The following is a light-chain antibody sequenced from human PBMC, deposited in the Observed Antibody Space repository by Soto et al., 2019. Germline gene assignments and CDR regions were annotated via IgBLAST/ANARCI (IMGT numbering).Light chain of an antibody. CDR1: RDDVGGYNY. J-gene: IGLJ1*01. V-gene: IGLV2-8*01. CDR2: EVY. CDR3: SSYTSSSTPYV. Sequence: QSALTQPPSASGSPGQSVTISCTGTRDDVGGYNYVSWYQQHPGKAPKIMIYEVYKRPSGVPARFSGSKSGNTASLTVSGLQAEDEAVYYCSSYTSSSTPYVFGTGTKVTVL.